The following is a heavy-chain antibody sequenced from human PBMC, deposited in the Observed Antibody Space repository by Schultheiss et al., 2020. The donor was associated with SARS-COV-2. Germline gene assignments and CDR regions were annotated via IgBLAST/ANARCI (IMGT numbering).Heavy chain of an antibody. V-gene: IGHV3-11*04. CDR2: ISSSGSTI. Sequence: GESLKISCAASGFTFSNAWMSWVRQAPGKGLEWVSYISSSGSTIYYADSVKGRFTISRDNAKNTLYLQMNSLRVEDTAVYYCARDRAFAEWPLGMDVWGQGTTVTVSS. CDR1: GFTFSNAW. J-gene: IGHJ6*02. D-gene: IGHD3-3*01. CDR3: ARDRAFAEWPLGMDV.